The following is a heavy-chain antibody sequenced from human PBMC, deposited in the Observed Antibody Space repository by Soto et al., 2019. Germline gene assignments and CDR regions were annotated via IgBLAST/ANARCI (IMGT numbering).Heavy chain of an antibody. CDR2: IYWNVDK. Sequence: QITLKESGPTLVNPTQTLTLTCTFSGFSLRTSGVGVGWIRQPPGKALEWLALIYWNVDKRYSPSLKRRLTITKVTYKNQVVLTITNMDPVDTATYYCAHQSLRQYYGMDVRGQGTTVTVS. CDR1: GFSLRTSGVG. J-gene: IGHJ6*02. V-gene: IGHV2-5*01. CDR3: AHQSLRQYYGMDV. D-gene: IGHD2-21*01.